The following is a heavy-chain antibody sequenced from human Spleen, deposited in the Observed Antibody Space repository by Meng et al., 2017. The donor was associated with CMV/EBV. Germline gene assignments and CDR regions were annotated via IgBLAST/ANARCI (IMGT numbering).Heavy chain of an antibody. Sequence: GESLKISCAASGFTFSSYSMNWVRQAPGKGLEWVSSISSSSSYIYYADSVKGRFTISRDNAKNSLYLQMNSLRAEDTAVYYCARGDSSGWYESFDYWGQGTLVTVSS. D-gene: IGHD6-19*01. CDR1: GFTFSSYS. CDR3: ARGDSSGWYESFDY. V-gene: IGHV3-21*01. J-gene: IGHJ4*02. CDR2: ISSSSSYI.